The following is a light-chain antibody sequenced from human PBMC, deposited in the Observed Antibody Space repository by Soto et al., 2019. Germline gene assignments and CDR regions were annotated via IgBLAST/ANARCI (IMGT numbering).Light chain of an antibody. V-gene: IGLV2-14*01. J-gene: IGLJ3*02. Sequence: QSVLTQPASVSGPPGQSITISCTGTSGDVGGYNYVSWYQHHPGKVPTLIIYEVTNRPSGVSNRFAGSKSGNTASLTISGLQAEDEADYYCSSYTTSNTQVFGGGTKLTVL. CDR1: SGDVGGYNY. CDR3: SSYTTSNTQV. CDR2: EVT.